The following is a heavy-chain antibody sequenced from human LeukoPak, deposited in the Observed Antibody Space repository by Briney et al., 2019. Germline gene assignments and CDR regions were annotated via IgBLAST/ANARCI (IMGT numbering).Heavy chain of an antibody. CDR1: GYTFTHYY. Sequence: GASVKVSCKASGYTFTHYYIHWARQAPGQGLEWMGWLNPNSGGTDSAQKFQGRVTVTRDTSISTAYMELSSLRSDDTAVYYCARDHGTVPAANSPDYWGQGTLVTVSS. V-gene: IGHV1-2*02. CDR3: ARDHGTVPAANSPDY. J-gene: IGHJ4*02. D-gene: IGHD2-2*01. CDR2: LNPNSGGT.